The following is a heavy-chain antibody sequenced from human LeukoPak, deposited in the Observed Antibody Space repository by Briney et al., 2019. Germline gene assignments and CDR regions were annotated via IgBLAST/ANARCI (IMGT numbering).Heavy chain of an antibody. J-gene: IGHJ3*02. Sequence: GGSLRLSCAASGFTFSSYGMHWVRQAPGKGLEWVAFIRYDGSNKYYADSVKGRFTISRDNSKNTLYLQMNSLRAEDTAVYYCVRAVPAAVLGAFDIWGQGSMVTVSS. CDR2: IRYDGSNK. CDR1: GFTFSSYG. D-gene: IGHD2-2*02. V-gene: IGHV3-30*02. CDR3: VRAVPAAVLGAFDI.